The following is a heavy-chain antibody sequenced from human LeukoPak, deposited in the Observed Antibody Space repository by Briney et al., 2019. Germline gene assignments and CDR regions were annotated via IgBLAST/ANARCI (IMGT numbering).Heavy chain of an antibody. Sequence: SETLSLTCAVSGYSISSGYCWGWIRQPPGKGLEWIGSIYHSGSTYYNPSLKSRVTISVDTSKNQFSLKLSSVTAADTAVYYCARIGEYYDFWSGYCNFDYWGQGTLVTVSS. CDR1: GYSISSGYC. CDR2: IYHSGST. D-gene: IGHD3-3*01. V-gene: IGHV4-38-2*01. CDR3: ARIGEYYDFWSGYCNFDY. J-gene: IGHJ4*02.